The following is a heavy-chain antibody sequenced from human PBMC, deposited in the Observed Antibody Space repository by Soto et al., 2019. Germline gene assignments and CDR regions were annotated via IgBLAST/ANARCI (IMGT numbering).Heavy chain of an antibody. CDR2: ISYDGSNT. D-gene: IGHD3-10*01. CDR1: GFTFSNYD. CDR3: VKGRGGSAEFDS. V-gene: IGHV3-30*18. Sequence: TGGSLRLSCAGAGFTFSNYDMHWVRQAPGKGLEWVALISYDGSNTYSADSVKGRFTISRDNSKNTLYLQTNSLRPEDTAVYYCVKGRGGSAEFDSWGQGTLVTVSS. J-gene: IGHJ4*02.